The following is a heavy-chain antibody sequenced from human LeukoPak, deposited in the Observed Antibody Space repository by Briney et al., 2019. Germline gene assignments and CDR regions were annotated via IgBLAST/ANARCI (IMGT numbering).Heavy chain of an antibody. CDR3: AKGGSYSMTGYAPFDS. D-gene: IGHD3-9*01. CDR2: VSGSGVST. Sequence: PSGGSLRLSCAASGFTFSLYWMNWVRQAPGRGLEWVSTVSGSGVSTFYADSVKGRFTINRDNSKNTLYLQMNSLRAEDTALYYCAKGGSYSMTGYAPFDSWGQGARVTVSS. V-gene: IGHV3-23*01. J-gene: IGHJ4*02. CDR1: GFTFSLYW.